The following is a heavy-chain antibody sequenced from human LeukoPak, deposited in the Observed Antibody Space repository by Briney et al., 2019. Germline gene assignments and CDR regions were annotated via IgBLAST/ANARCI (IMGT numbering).Heavy chain of an antibody. CDR2: ISWNSGSI. CDR1: GFTFDDYA. J-gene: IGHJ3*02. Sequence: GGSLRLSCAASGFTFDDYAMHWVRQAPGKGLEWVSGISWNSGSIGYADSVKGRFTISRDNAKNSLYLQMNRLRAEDTALYYCAKGGIYDSSGYYGSDAFDIWGQGTMVTVSS. V-gene: IGHV3-9*01. CDR3: AKGGIYDSSGYYGSDAFDI. D-gene: IGHD3-22*01.